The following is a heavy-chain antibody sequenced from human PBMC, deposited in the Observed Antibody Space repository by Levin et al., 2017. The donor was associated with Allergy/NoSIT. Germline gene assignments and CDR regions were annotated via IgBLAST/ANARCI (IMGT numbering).Heavy chain of an antibody. Sequence: PGESLKISCAASGFTFSIYGMSWVRQAPGKGPEWVSAISGSGDTTYYAVSVKGRFTISRDNSKNTLYLEMNSLRAEDTAVYFCAKDKGWGLDYWGQGTLVTVSS. CDR1: GFTFSIYG. V-gene: IGHV3-23*01. J-gene: IGHJ4*02. CDR3: AKDKGWGLDY. D-gene: IGHD1-26*01. CDR2: ISGSGDTT.